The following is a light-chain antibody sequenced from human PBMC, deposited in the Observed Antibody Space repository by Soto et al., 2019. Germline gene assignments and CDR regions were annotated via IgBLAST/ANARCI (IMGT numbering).Light chain of an antibody. CDR1: QTITNS. CDR3: QQSDSNPRT. Sequence: DIQMTQSPSSLSASVGDSVPIICRASQTITNSLNWYQHKPGKAPKLLIYAASSLQSGVPSRFSGSGSGTDFTLTISSLQPEDFATYYCQQSDSNPRTFGQGTKVDIK. V-gene: IGKV1-39*01. CDR2: AAS. J-gene: IGKJ2*01.